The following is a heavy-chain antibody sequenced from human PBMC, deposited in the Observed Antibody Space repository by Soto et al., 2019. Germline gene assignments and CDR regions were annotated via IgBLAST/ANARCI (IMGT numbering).Heavy chain of an antibody. Sequence: LSCTCSVSGCSLCHYYWSWIRHSPGKGPEWTGYAYYRGSTDHNPSLQSRVTMAVATSKNQVSLKMNSVTTAATAVYYCDRDRSTHGAGGTGEVMENWLYPWAPGTLVSVSS. CDR2: AYYRGST. CDR1: GCSLCHYY. D-gene: IGHD2-15*01. V-gene: IGHV4-59*01. CDR3: DRDRSTHGAGGTGEVMENWLYP. J-gene: IGHJ5*02.